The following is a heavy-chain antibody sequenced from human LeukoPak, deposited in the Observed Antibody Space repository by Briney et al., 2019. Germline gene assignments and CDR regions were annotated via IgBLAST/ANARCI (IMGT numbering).Heavy chain of an antibody. CDR3: ARDQGVVVVPAASDAFDI. D-gene: IGHD2-2*01. J-gene: IGHJ3*02. Sequence: GASVKVSCKASGYTFTGYYMHWVRQAPGQGLEWMGWINPNSGGTNYAQKFQGRVTITTDESTSTAYMELSSLRSEDTAVYYCARDQGVVVVPAASDAFDIWGQGTMVTVSS. CDR2: INPNSGGT. CDR1: GYTFTGYY. V-gene: IGHV1-2*02.